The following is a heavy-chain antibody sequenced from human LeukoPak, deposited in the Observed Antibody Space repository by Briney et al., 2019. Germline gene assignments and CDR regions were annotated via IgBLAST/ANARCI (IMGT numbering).Heavy chain of an antibody. Sequence: ASVKVSCKASGYTFTSYYMHWVRQAPGQGLEWMGRINPSGGSTSYAQKFQGRVTMTRDTSTSTVYMELSSLRSEDTAVYYCAREGGEDYYDSSGYRGWYFDLWGRGTLVTVSS. D-gene: IGHD3-22*01. CDR2: INPSGGST. CDR3: AREGGEDYYDSSGYRGWYFDL. CDR1: GYTFTSYY. V-gene: IGHV1-46*01. J-gene: IGHJ2*01.